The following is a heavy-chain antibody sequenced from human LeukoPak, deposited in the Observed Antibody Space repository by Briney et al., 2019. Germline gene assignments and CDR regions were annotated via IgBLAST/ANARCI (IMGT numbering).Heavy chain of an antibody. CDR1: GFTFSSYS. Sequence: PGGSLRLSCAASGFTFSSYSMNWVRQAPGKGLEWVSYISSSSSTIYYADSVKGRFTISRDNAKNSLYLQMNSLRDEDTAVYYCARDGSIVGATLAFPVCPYFDYWGQGTLVTVSS. J-gene: IGHJ4*02. CDR3: ARDGSIVGATLAFPVCPYFDY. D-gene: IGHD1-26*01. CDR2: ISSSSSTI. V-gene: IGHV3-48*02.